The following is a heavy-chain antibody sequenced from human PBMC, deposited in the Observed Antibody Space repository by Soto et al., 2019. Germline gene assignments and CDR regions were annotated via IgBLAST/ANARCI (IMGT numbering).Heavy chain of an antibody. CDR1: GYTFTGYY. D-gene: IGHD1-26*01. J-gene: IGHJ6*02. V-gene: IGHV1-2*02. CDR3: AKGGAIVAAGTRVYLYNAMDV. Sequence: ASVKVSCKASGYTFTGYYVHWVQQAPGQGLEWMGWINPNSGDTYLAQRFQGRVTMNRDTSIGTAYMELRGLTSDDTAEYYCAKGGAIVAAGTRVYLYNAMDVWGQGTTVTVSS. CDR2: INPNSGDT.